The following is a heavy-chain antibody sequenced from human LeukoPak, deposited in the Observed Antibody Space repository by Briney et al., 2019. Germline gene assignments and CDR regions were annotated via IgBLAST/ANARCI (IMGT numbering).Heavy chain of an antibody. CDR3: ARGDCSGGSCYSSTTGYYFEY. J-gene: IGHJ4*02. CDR1: GYTFTSYY. V-gene: IGHV1-46*01. Sequence: ASVKVSCKASGYTFTSYYMHWVPQTPGQRLEWMGIINPSGGSTSYAQKFQGRVTMTRDTSTSTVYMELRSLRSEDTAVYYCARGDCSGGSCYSSTTGYYFEYWGQGTLVTVSS. CDR2: INPSGGST. D-gene: IGHD2-15*01.